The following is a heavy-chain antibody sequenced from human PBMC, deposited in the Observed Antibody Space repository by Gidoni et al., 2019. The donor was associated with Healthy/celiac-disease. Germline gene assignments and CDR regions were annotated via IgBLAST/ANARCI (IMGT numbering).Heavy chain of an antibody. Sequence: EVQLVESGGGLVQPGGSMRLSCSASGITFSSDGMHWVCQAPGKGLVWVSRINIDGSITSYADSVKGRCTISRDNAKNTLYLQMNSLRAEDTAVYYCARDLSSGYSSGCDYGGQGTLVTVPS. CDR2: INIDGSIT. J-gene: IGHJ4*02. CDR3: ARDLSSGYSSGCDY. V-gene: IGHV3-74*01. CDR1: GITFSSDG. D-gene: IGHD6-19*01.